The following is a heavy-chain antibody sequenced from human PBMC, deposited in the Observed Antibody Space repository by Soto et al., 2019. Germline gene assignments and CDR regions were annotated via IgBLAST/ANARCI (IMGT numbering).Heavy chain of an antibody. CDR1: GFTFSSYG. V-gene: IGHV3-7*01. J-gene: IGHJ6*02. CDR2: IKQDGSGK. D-gene: IGHD6-13*01. CDR3: ARASPYSSSVTAGMDV. Sequence: EVQLVESGGGLVQPGGSLRLSCAASGFTFSSYGMTWVRQAPGKGLEWVANIKQDGSGKYYVDSVKGRFTISRDNAKNSLYLQMNSLRAEETAVYYCARASPYSSSVTAGMDVWGQGTTVSVSS.